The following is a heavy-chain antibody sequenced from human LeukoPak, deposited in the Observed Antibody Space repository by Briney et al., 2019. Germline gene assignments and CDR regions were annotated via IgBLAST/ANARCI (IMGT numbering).Heavy chain of an antibody. CDR2: IYYSGST. CDR3: ARGVFQLELRY. CDR1: GGSISSGGYY. J-gene: IGHJ4*02. V-gene: IGHV4-31*03. D-gene: IGHD1-7*01. Sequence: SQTLSLTCTVSGGSISSGGYYWSWIRQHPGKGLEWIGYIYYSGSTDYNPSLKSRVTISVDTSKNQFSLKLSSVTAADTAVYYCARGVFQLELRYWGQGTLVTVSS.